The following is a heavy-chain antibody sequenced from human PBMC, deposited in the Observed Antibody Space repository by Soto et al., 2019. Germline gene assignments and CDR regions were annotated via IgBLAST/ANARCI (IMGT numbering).Heavy chain of an antibody. J-gene: IGHJ3*02. CDR2: INPDSGAT. CDR1: GYTFTAYF. CDR3: ARAPSTAAFDI. V-gene: IGHV1-2*04. Sequence: ASVKVSCKASGYTFTAYFVHWMRQAPGQRLEWMGWINPDSGATMYGEKFQDWVTMTRDTSISTVYMELSRLTSDDTAVYFCARAPSTAAFDIWGQGTMVTVSS.